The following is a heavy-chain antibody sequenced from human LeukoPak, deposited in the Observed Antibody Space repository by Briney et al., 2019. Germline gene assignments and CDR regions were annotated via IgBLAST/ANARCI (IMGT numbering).Heavy chain of an antibody. V-gene: IGHV3-74*01. Sequence: GGSLRLSCAASGFIFSNYWMHWVRQAPGKGLEWVSGINEEGSDTKYADSVRGQFTISGDNAKNTLSLHMNSLRAEDTAVYYCAREGPDYWGQGTLVTVSS. J-gene: IGHJ4*02. CDR3: AREGPDY. CDR2: INEEGSDT. CDR1: GFIFSNYW.